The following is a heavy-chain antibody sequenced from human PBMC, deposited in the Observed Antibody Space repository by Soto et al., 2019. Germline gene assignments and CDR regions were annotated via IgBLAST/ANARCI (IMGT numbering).Heavy chain of an antibody. Sequence: GGSLRLSCAASGFTFSSCALGWVRQAPGKGLEWVSYISSSSSTIYSADSVKGRFTISRDNAKKSLYLQMNSLRAEDTAVYYCARDRVFAAVVVTDFDYWGQGTLVTVSS. CDR2: ISSSSSTI. CDR1: GFTFSSCA. D-gene: IGHD2-21*02. CDR3: ARDRVFAAVVVTDFDY. V-gene: IGHV3-48*01. J-gene: IGHJ4*02.